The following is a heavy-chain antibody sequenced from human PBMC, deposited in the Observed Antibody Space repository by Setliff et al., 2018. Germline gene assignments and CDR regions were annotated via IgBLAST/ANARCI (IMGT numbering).Heavy chain of an antibody. D-gene: IGHD5-12*01. CDR2: INAGNGNT. Sequence: ASVKVSCKASGYTFTSYAMHWVRQAPGQRLEWMGWINAGNGNTKYSQKFQGRVTITRDTSASTAYMGLRSLRSEDTAVYYCARQLSRRWLHTKRPGRYFDYWGQGTLVTVSS. J-gene: IGHJ4*02. V-gene: IGHV1-3*01. CDR1: GYTFTSYA. CDR3: ARQLSRRWLHTKRPGRYFDY.